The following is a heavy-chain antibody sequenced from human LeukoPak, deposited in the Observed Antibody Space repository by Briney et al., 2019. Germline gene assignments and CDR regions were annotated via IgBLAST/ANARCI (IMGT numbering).Heavy chain of an antibody. D-gene: IGHD6-19*01. V-gene: IGHV4-34*01. J-gene: IGHJ4*02. Sequence: SETLSLTCAVHGGSFSGYYWSWIRQPPGKGLEWIGEINHSGSTNYNPSLKSRVTISVDTSKNQSSLKLSSVTAADTAVYYCARGRSYGWYVYWGQGTLVTVSS. CDR1: GGSFSGYY. CDR2: INHSGST. CDR3: ARGRSYGWYVY.